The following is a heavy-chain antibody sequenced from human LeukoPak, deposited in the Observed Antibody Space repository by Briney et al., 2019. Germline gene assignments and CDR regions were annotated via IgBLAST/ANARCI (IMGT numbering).Heavy chain of an antibody. D-gene: IGHD3-10*01. J-gene: IGHJ6*04. CDR2: IYRTGST. Sequence: SETLSLTCTVSTFSISSGYYWGWIRQPPGKGLEWIGSIYRTGSTDYNPSLKSRVTISVDTSKNQFSLKLSSVTAADTAVYYCARGRTNYYGSGSYVRPMDVWGKGTTVTVSS. V-gene: IGHV4-38-2*02. CDR1: TFSISSGYY. CDR3: ARGRTNYYGSGSYVRPMDV.